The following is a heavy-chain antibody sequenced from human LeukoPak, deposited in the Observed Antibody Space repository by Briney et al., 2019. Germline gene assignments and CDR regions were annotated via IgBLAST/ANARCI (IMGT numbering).Heavy chain of an antibody. CDR2: IGDNGGDT. J-gene: IGHJ4*02. D-gene: IGHD1-1*01. Sequence: GGSLRLSCAASGFTFNNFAMSWVRQAPEKGLEWVSAIGDNGGDTKYAASVKGRFTIYRDNSRNTLYLQMNSLRVEDTAMYYCGRDWKLDYWGQGTLVTVSS. CDR1: GFTFNNFA. V-gene: IGHV3-23*01. CDR3: GRDWKLDY.